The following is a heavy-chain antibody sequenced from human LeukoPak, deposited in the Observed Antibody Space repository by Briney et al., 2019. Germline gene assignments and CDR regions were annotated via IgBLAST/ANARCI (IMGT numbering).Heavy chain of an antibody. CDR3: ARAVRSYGSGSSYFDY. D-gene: IGHD3-10*01. CDR2: IYYSGST. V-gene: IGHV4-30-4*08. J-gene: IGHJ4*02. Sequence: PSETLSLTCTVSGGSISSGDYYWSWIRQPPGKGLEWIGYIYYSGSTYYNPSLKSRVTISVDTSKNQFSLKLSSVTAADTAVYYCARAVRSYGSGSSYFDYWGQGTLVTVSS. CDR1: GGSISSGDYY.